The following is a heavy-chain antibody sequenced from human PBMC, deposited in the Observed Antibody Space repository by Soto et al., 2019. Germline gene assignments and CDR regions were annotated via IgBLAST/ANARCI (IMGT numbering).Heavy chain of an antibody. D-gene: IGHD3-10*01. Sequence: GSLRLSCVASGFTLSTYWMAWVRQTPGKGLEFVANIRPDGNEINYVDSVKSRFTISRDNAKNSLFLQMNSLRHDDTAVYYCGTDQWGGAFDIGGQGTTVTVSS. CDR3: GTDQWGGAFDI. V-gene: IGHV3-7*01. CDR2: IRPDGNEI. J-gene: IGHJ3*02. CDR1: GFTLSTYW.